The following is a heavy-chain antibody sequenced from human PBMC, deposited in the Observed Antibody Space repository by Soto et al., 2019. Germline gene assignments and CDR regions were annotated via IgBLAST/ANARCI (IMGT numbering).Heavy chain of an antibody. D-gene: IGHD1-26*01. V-gene: IGHV4-39*07. CDR3: ARDAKGVRRRWELLGRFDY. CDR2: IYYSGST. CDR1: GGSISSSSYY. J-gene: IGHJ4*02. Sequence: SETLSLTCTVSGGSISSSSYYWGWIRQPPGKGLEWIGSIYYSGSTYYNPSLKSRVTISVDTSKNHFSLKLSSVTAAATAVYYCARDAKGVRRRWELLGRFDYWGQGTLVTVSS.